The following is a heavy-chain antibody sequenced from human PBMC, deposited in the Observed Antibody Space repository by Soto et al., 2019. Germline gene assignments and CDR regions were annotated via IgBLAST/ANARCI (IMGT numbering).Heavy chain of an antibody. CDR3: VSDRGYGHASVPYS. V-gene: IGHV3-30*03. CDR2: ISYDGGLQ. CDR1: GFTFTSYG. D-gene: IGHD5-18*01. Sequence: QAHLVESGGGVVQPGRSLRLSCAASGFTFTSYGMHWVRQAPGTRLEWVAVISYDGGLQHYADSVKGRFTISRDNSKNMVLLQMISLIAEDTAVYYCVSDRGYGHASVPYSWGQGTLVSVSS. J-gene: IGHJ4*02.